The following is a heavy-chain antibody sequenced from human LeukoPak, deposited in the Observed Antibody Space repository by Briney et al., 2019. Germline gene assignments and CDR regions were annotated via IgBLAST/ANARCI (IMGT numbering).Heavy chain of an antibody. V-gene: IGHV1-3*01. CDR2: INAGNGNT. D-gene: IGHD5-18*01. CDR3: ARGHEMLRGYSYGFDY. CDR1: GYTFTSYA. J-gene: IGHJ4*02. Sequence: ASVKVSCKASGYTFTSYAMHWVRQAPGQRLEWMGWINAGNGNTKYSQKFQGRVTITRDTSASTAYMELSSLRSEDTAVYYCARGHEMLRGYSYGFDYWGQGTLVTVSS.